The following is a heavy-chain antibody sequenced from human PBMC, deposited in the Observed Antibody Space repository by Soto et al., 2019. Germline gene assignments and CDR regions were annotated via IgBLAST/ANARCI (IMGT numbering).Heavy chain of an antibody. Sequence: PGESLKISCKGSGYSFTSYWISWVRQMPGKGLEWMGRIDPSDSYTNYSPSFQGHVTISADKSIGTAYLQWSSLKASDTAMYCCARHIVVVPAALSAGYYYGMDVWGQRTTVTVSS. J-gene: IGHJ6*02. CDR1: GYSFTSYW. D-gene: IGHD2-2*01. CDR2: IDPSDSYT. V-gene: IGHV5-10-1*01. CDR3: ARHIVVVPAALSAGYYYGMDV.